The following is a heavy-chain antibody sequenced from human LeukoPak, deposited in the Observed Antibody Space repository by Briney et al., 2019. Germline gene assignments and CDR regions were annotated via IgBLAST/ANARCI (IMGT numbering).Heavy chain of an antibody. CDR1: GGYINSHY. V-gene: IGHV4-59*11. Sequence: SETLSLTCTVSGGYINSHYWGWIRQPPGKVLEYIGYISYTGSAIYSPSLKSRVTMSVDTSKNQFSLKLSSVTAADTAVYYCARGCSSTSCLDYWGQGTLVTVSS. D-gene: IGHD2-2*01. J-gene: IGHJ4*02. CDR2: ISYTGSA. CDR3: ARGCSSTSCLDY.